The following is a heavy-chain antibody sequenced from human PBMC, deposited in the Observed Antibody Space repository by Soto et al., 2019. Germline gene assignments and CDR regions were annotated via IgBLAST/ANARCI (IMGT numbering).Heavy chain of an antibody. CDR1: GGRVIIYA. D-gene: IGHD5-18*01. V-gene: IGHV1-69*13. CDR2: IIPIFGTA. J-gene: IGHJ4*02. Sequence: GASVKVSCKASGGRVIIYAISWVRQAPGQGLEWMGGIIPIFGTANYAQKFQGRVTITADESTSTAYMELSSLRSEDTAVYYCASFGYSYGYVDYWGQGTLVTVSS. CDR3: ASFGYSYGYVDY.